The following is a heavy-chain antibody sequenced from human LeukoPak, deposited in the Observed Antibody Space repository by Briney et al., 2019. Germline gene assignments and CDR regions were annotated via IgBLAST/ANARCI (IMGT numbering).Heavy chain of an antibody. CDR1: GGSISSYC. V-gene: IGHV4-4*09. Sequence: PSETLSLTCTVSGGSISSYCWSWIRQPPGKGLKWIGYIYTSGSTNYNPSLKSRVTISVDTSKNQFSLKLSSVTAADTAVYYCAREMYYYDSSGYNYYYYMDVWGKGTTVTASS. J-gene: IGHJ6*03. CDR2: IYTSGST. CDR3: AREMYYYDSSGYNYYYYMDV. D-gene: IGHD3-22*01.